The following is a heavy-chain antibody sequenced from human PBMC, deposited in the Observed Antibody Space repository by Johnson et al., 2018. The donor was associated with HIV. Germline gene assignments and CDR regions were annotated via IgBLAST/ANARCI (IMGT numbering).Heavy chain of an antibody. CDR1: GFTFDDYG. Sequence: VQLVESGGGVVRPGGSLRLSCAASGFTFDDYGMSWVRQAPGKGLEWVSYISSSGSTIYYADSVKGRFTISRDNAKNSLYLQMNSLRAEDTAVYYCAKGGLWFGESIDAFDIWGQGTMVTVSS. J-gene: IGHJ3*02. D-gene: IGHD3-10*01. CDR3: AKGGLWFGESIDAFDI. CDR2: ISSSGSTI. V-gene: IGHV3-48*04.